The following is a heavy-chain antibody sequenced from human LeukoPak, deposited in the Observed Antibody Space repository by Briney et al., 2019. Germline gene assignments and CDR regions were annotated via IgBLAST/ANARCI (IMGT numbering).Heavy chain of an antibody. V-gene: IGHV1-69*13. CDR1: GGTFSSYA. Sequence: SVKVSCKASGGTFSSYAISWVRQAPGQGLEWMGGIIPIFGTANYAQKFQGSVTITADESTSTAYMELSSLRSEDTAVYYCALDYDILTGRPYYFDYWAQGTLVTVSS. D-gene: IGHD3-9*01. J-gene: IGHJ4*02. CDR2: IIPIFGTA. CDR3: ALDYDILTGRPYYFDY.